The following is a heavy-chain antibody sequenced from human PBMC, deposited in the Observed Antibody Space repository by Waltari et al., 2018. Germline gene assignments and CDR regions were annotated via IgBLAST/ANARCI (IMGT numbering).Heavy chain of an antibody. D-gene: IGHD6-13*01. CDR3: ARTIAAAGKLYYYGMDV. V-gene: IGHV5-51*01. CDR1: GYSFTSYW. J-gene: IGHJ6*02. CDR2: SYPGDSYA. Sequence: EVQLVQSGAEVKKPGESLKISCKGSGYSFTSYWIGWVRQMPGKGLEWMGISYPGDSYARYSPSCQGQVTISADKSISTAYLQWSSLKASDTAMYYCARTIAAAGKLYYYGMDVWGQGTTVTVSS.